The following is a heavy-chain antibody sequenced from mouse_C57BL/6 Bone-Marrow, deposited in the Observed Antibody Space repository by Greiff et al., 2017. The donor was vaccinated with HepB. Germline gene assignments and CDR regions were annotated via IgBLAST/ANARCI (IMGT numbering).Heavy chain of an antibody. J-gene: IGHJ3*01. D-gene: IGHD2-10*01. Sequence: EVQLQESGGGLVQPGGSLKLSCAASGFTFSDYYMYWVRQTPEKRLEWVAYISNGGGSTYYPDTVKGRFTISRDNAKNTLYLQMSRLKSEDTAMYYCARHAYYGNSWFAYWGQGTLVTVSA. CDR3: ARHAYYGNSWFAY. V-gene: IGHV5-12*01. CDR1: GFTFSDYY. CDR2: ISNGGGST.